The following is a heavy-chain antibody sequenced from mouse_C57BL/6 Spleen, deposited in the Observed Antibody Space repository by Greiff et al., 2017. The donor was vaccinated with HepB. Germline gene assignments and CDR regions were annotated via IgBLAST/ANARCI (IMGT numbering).Heavy chain of an antibody. J-gene: IGHJ3*01. V-gene: IGHV1-26*01. CDR2: INPNNGGT. CDR1: GYTFTDYY. CDR3: MGSRRGAY. Sequence: VQLQQSGPELVKPGASVKISCKASGYTFTDYYMNWVKQSHGKSLEWIGDINPNNGGTSYNQKFKGKATLTVDKSSSTAYMELRSLTSEDSAVYYCMGSRRGAYWGQGTLVTVSA.